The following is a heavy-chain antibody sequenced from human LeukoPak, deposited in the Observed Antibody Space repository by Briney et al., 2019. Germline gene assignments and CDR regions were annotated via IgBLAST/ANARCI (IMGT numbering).Heavy chain of an antibody. CDR3: ARVASDSSGWYHFDY. V-gene: IGHV3-53*01. CDR2: IYSGGST. Sequence: GGSLRLSCAASGLTVSSNYMSWVRQAPGKGLEWVSVIYSGGSTYYADSVKGRFTISRDNSKNTLYPQMNSLRAEDTAVYYCARVASDSSGWYHFDYWGQGTLVTVSS. J-gene: IGHJ4*02. D-gene: IGHD6-19*01. CDR1: GLTVSSNY.